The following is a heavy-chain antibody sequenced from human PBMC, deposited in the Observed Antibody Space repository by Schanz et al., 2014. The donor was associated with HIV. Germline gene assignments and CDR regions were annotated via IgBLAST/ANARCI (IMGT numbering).Heavy chain of an antibody. CDR3: ARADNDNGDYESAFDI. J-gene: IGHJ3*02. Sequence: QVQLVQSGAEVKKPGSSVKVSCKASGGNFSSYGISWVRQAPGQGLEWMGGIIPIFGTRNYAQKFQVRVTFTADKFTSTAYMELSSLRSEDTAVYYCARADNDNGDYESAFDIWGQGTMVTVSS. D-gene: IGHD4-17*01. CDR2: IIPIFGTR. CDR1: GGNFSSYG. V-gene: IGHV1-69*06.